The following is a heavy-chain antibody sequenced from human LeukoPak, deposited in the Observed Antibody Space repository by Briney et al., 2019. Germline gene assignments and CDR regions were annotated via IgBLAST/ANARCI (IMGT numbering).Heavy chain of an antibody. CDR3: ARGPDYDFWSGYRPLPDLGLTAYGRSVDAFDI. Sequence: GGSLRLSCAASGFTFSSYSMNWVRQAPGKGLEWVSSISSSSSYIYYADSVKGRFTISRDNSKNTLYLQMNSLRAEDTAVYYCARGPDYDFWSGYRPLPDLGLTAYGRSVDAFDIWGQGTMVTVSS. D-gene: IGHD3-3*01. V-gene: IGHV3-21*01. CDR1: GFTFSSYS. CDR2: ISSSSSYI. J-gene: IGHJ3*02.